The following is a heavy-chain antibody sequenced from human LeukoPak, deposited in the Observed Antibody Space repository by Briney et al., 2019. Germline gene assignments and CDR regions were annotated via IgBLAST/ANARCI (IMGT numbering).Heavy chain of an antibody. D-gene: IGHD3-16*02. Sequence: PGGSLRLSCAASGFTFSSYWMHWVRQAPGKGLVWVLRINSDGSSTSYADSVKGRFTISRDNAKNTLYLQTNSLRAEDTAVYYCARGGGYYDYVWGSYRYTGDWFDPWGQGTLVTVSS. V-gene: IGHV3-74*01. CDR1: GFTFSSYW. J-gene: IGHJ5*02. CDR2: INSDGSST. CDR3: ARGGGYYDYVWGSYRYTGDWFDP.